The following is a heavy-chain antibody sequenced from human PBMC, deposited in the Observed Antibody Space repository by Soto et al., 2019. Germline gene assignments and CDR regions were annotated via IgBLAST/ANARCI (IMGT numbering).Heavy chain of an antibody. CDR3: AREGGSIAAAAFDY. CDR1: GGSISSGGYY. CDR2: IYYSGST. V-gene: IGHV4-31*03. J-gene: IGHJ4*02. Sequence: QVQLQESGPGLVKPSQTLSLTCTVSGGSISSGGYYWSWIRQHPGKGLEWIGYIYYSGSTYYNPSLQSRGTXXVXTXXNQFALKLSSVTAADTAVYYCAREGGSIAAAAFDYWGQGTLVTVSS. D-gene: IGHD6-13*01.